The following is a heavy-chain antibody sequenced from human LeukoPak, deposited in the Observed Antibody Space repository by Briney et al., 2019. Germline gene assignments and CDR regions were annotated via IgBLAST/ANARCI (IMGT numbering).Heavy chain of an antibody. CDR1: GGSFSGYY. CDR2: TNHSGST. CDR3: ASRQYQLLSRYYYYMDV. J-gene: IGHJ6*03. D-gene: IGHD2-2*01. Sequence: SETLSLTCAVYGGSFSGYYWSWIRQPPGKGLEWIGETNHSGSTNYNPSLKSRVTISVDTSKNQFSLKLSSVTAADTAVYYCASRQYQLLSRYYYYMDVWGKGTTVTVSS. V-gene: IGHV4-34*01.